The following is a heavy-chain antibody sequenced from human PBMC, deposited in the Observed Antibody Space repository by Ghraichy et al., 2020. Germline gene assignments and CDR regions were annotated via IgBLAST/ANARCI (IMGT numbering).Heavy chain of an antibody. J-gene: IGHJ4*02. D-gene: IGHD2-8*01. CDR2: TYYRSKFYH. V-gene: IGHV6-1*01. CDR1: GDSVSSNSAA. CDR3: ARERISTVYSFDH. Sequence: SQTLSLTCDISGDSVSSNSAAWSWIRQSPSRGLEWLGRTYYRSKFYHDYAASVRSRVTFNADTSKNQFSLQMKSVTPEDTAVYYCARERISTVYSFDHWGQGAPVTVSS.